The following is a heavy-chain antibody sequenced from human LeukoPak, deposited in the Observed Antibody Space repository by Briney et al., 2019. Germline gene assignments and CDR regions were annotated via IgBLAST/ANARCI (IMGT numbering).Heavy chain of an antibody. D-gene: IGHD3-10*01. Sequence: ASVKVSCKASGYTFTSYGISWVRQAPGQGLEWMGWISAYNGNTNYAQKLQGRVTMTTDTSTSTAYMELRSLRSDDTTVYYCARAAHPMVRGVAYYYYYMDVWGKGTTVTVSS. J-gene: IGHJ6*03. V-gene: IGHV1-18*01. CDR1: GYTFTSYG. CDR2: ISAYNGNT. CDR3: ARAAHPMVRGVAYYYYYMDV.